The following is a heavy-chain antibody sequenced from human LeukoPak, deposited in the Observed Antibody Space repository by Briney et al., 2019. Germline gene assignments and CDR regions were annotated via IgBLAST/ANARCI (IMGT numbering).Heavy chain of an antibody. CDR3: ASHDYGGNSDPHYFDS. CDR2: ISSSSSYI. D-gene: IGHD4-23*01. CDR1: GFTFTSYS. Sequence: PGGSLRPSRAASGFTFTSYSMDWVRQAPGKGLEWVSSISSSSSYIYYADSVKGRFTISRDNAKNSLYLQMNSLRAEDTAVYYCASHDYGGNSDPHYFDSRVEGTLVTVSS. V-gene: IGHV3-21*01. J-gene: IGHJ4*02.